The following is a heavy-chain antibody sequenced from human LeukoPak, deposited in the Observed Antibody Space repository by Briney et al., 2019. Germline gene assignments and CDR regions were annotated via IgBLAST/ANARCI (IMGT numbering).Heavy chain of an antibody. CDR2: ISVYNGDT. CDR1: GYTFSIYG. J-gene: IGHJ4*02. V-gene: IGHV1-18*01. D-gene: IGHD4-23*01. CDR3: ARQGYSGHSQGAADY. Sequence: ASVRVSCKASGYTFSIYGFSWVRQAPGQGLEWMGWISVYNGDTNYAQKFQGRVTMTTDTSTSTAHMELRSLRSDDTAVYYCARQGYSGHSQGAADYWGQGTLVTVSS.